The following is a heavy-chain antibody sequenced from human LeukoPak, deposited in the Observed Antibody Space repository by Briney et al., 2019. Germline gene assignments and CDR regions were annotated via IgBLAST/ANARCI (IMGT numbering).Heavy chain of an antibody. Sequence: KGGESLKISCKGSGYSFMSYWIGWVRQMPGKGLEWMGIIYPGDSDTRYSPSFQGQVTISADKSISTAYLQWSSLKASDTAMYYCARRRRSSNYYYGMDVWGQGTTVTVSS. CDR1: GYSFMSYW. J-gene: IGHJ6*02. D-gene: IGHD2-2*01. CDR2: IYPGDSDT. CDR3: ARRRRSSNYYYGMDV. V-gene: IGHV5-51*01.